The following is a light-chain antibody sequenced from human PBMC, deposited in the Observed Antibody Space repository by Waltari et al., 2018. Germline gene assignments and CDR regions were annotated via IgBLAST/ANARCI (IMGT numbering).Light chain of an antibody. CDR1: QSLSRN. Sequence: EILMTQSPGTLSVSPGETATPSCRASQSLSRNLAWYQLKPGQAPRLLIYAASTRATGIPARFSGSGSGTEFTLTISSLQSEDFAVYYCQQYSDWPPLTFGGGTKVEIK. CDR3: QQYSDWPPLT. CDR2: AAS. V-gene: IGKV3-15*01. J-gene: IGKJ4*01.